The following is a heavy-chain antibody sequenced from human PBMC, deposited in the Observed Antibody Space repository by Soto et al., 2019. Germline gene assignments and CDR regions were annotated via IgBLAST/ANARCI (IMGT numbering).Heavy chain of an antibody. D-gene: IGHD2-8*01. CDR3: ARGHSTDCSNGVCSFFYNHEMDV. CDR2: INPKSGFT. Sequence: QVQLVQSGAEVKKPGASVRVSCKASGYSFTDYHIHWVRQAPGQGLEWLGRINPKSGFTSTAQKFQGWVTMTRDRSISTVSMELTRLRSDETAVYFLARGHSTDCSNGVCSFFYNHEMDVWGQGTKVNVSS. V-gene: IGHV1-2*04. CDR1: GYSFTDYH. J-gene: IGHJ6*02.